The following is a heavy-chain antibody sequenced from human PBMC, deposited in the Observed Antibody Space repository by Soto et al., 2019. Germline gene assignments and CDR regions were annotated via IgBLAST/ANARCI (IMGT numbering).Heavy chain of an antibody. CDR1: GFTFNNSS. CDR3: ARQPCSSPSGYATVLDP. J-gene: IGHJ5*02. CDR2: ISSGSSYI. Sequence: WGSPRLSCVACGFTFNNSSMALVRKDPDKGLEWVSAISSGSSYIYYADSVKGRFTISRDNGENSLYLQMNSLRTEDTAIYYCARQPCSSPSGYATVLDPWGQGTLVTVSS. D-gene: IGHD2-2*01. V-gene: IGHV3-21*01.